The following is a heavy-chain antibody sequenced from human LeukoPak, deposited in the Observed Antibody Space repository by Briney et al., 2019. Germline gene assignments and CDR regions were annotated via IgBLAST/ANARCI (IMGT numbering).Heavy chain of an antibody. CDR2: INHSGST. CDR3: ARAAGVTTGTRSSQH. V-gene: IGHV4-34*01. J-gene: IGHJ1*01. Sequence: SETLSLTCAVYGGSFSGYYWSWIRQPPGKGLEWIGEINHSGSTNYNPSLKSRVTISVDTSKNLFSLRLNSMTAADTAVYCCARAAGVTTGTRSSQHWGQGPLVPVSS. D-gene: IGHD4-17*01. CDR1: GGSFSGYY.